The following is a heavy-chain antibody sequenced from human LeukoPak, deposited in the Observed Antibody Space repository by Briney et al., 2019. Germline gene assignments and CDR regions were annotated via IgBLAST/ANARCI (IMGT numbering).Heavy chain of an antibody. Sequence: GASVKVSCKASGYTFTSYGISWVRQAPGQGLEWMGWISGYNGNTNYAQKLQGRVTMTTDTSTSTAYMELRSLRSDDTAVYYCARDLGRRCSGGRCYYYYNYMDVWGKGTTVTIS. CDR1: GYTFTSYG. CDR3: ARDLGRRCSGGRCYYYYNYMDV. V-gene: IGHV1-18*01. D-gene: IGHD2-15*01. CDR2: ISGYNGNT. J-gene: IGHJ6*03.